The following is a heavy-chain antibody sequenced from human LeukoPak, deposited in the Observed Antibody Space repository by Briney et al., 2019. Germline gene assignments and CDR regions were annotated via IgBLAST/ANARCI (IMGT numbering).Heavy chain of an antibody. CDR2: IKQDGSEE. J-gene: IGHJ4*02. CDR3: ARDLSGAMEY. V-gene: IGHV3-7*01. Sequence: GGSLRLSCAASGFTSSSYGMSWVRQAPGKGLEWVATIKQDGSEEYYVDSVKGRFTISRDNAKNSLFLQMNSLRAEDTAVYYCARDLSGAMEYWGQGTLVTVS. D-gene: IGHD1-26*01. CDR1: GFTSSSYG.